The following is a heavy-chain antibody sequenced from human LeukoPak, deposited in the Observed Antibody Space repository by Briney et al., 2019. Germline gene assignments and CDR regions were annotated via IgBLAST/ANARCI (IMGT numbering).Heavy chain of an antibody. D-gene: IGHD3-10*02. V-gene: IGHV1-18*01. CDR1: GYTFTSYA. J-gene: IGHJ3*02. CDR3: ARVMLRGGQDAFDI. CDR2: ISAYNGDT. Sequence: ASVKVSCTASGYTFTSYAFSWVRQAPGQGLEWMGWISAYNGDTNYAQNFQGRVTMTTDTSTSTAYMEMRSLRYDDTAVYYCARVMLRGGQDAFDIWGLGTMVTVSS.